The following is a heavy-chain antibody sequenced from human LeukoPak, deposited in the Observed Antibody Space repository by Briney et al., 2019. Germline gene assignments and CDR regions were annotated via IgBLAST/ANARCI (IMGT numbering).Heavy chain of an antibody. Sequence: GGSLRLSCAASGFTFSSYAMSWVRQAPGKGLEWVSAISGSGGSTYYADSVKGRFTISRDNSKNTLYLQMNSLRAEDTAVYYCAKGGDRWQWLVLLFDYWGQGTLVTVSS. V-gene: IGHV3-23*01. J-gene: IGHJ4*02. D-gene: IGHD6-19*01. CDR3: AKGGDRWQWLVLLFDY. CDR1: GFTFSSYA. CDR2: ISGSGGST.